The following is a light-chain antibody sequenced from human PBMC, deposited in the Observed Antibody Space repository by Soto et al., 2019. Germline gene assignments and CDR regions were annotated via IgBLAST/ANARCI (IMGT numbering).Light chain of an antibody. CDR1: QGIRND. CDR2: GAS. CDR3: QQSYSTALT. J-gene: IGKJ5*01. V-gene: IGKV1-6*01. Sequence: AIQMSQFPSSRSASLAYRFTITCLASQGIRNDLGWYQQKSGRAPKLLIFGASTLQSGVPSRFSGSGSGTDFTLTISSLQPEDFATYYCQQSYSTALTFGGGTRLEIK.